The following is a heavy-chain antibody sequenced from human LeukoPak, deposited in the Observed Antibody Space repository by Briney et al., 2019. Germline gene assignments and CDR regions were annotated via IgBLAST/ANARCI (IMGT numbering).Heavy chain of an antibody. D-gene: IGHD1-14*01. CDR3: ATEHSRDEY. V-gene: IGHV4-31*03. CDR2: IYYSGST. J-gene: IGHJ4*02. Sequence: SQTLSLTCTVSGGSTIVGGYCSRWIRQHPGKGLEWIGYIYYSGSTYYNPSLKSRVTISVDTSKNQFPLKLSSVTAADTPVYYCATEHSRDEYWGQGTLLTVSS. CDR1: GGSTIVGGYC.